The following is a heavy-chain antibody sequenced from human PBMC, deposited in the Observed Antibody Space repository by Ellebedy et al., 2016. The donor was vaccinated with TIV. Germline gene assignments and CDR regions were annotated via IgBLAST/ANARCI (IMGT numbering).Heavy chain of an antibody. CDR3: AREGPTGALFDY. V-gene: IGHV3-23*01. J-gene: IGHJ4*02. CDR1: GLTFSSYG. CDR2: ISGSGGSI. D-gene: IGHD7-27*01. Sequence: GESLKISXAASGLTFSSYGMSRVRQAPGKGLEWVSGISGSGGSIYYADSVKGRFTISRDNAKNSLFLQMSSLRAEDTAVFYCAREGPTGALFDYWGQGTLVTVSS.